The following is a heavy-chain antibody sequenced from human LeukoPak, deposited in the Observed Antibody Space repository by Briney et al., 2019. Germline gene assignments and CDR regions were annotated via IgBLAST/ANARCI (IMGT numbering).Heavy chain of an antibody. Sequence: GGSLRLSCAASGFTFSSYGMHWVRQAPGKGLEWVTFIRYDGSNKYYADSVKGRFTISRDNSKNTLYLQMNSLRAEDTAVYYCAREHYYGSGSYYAPSLYYYYYYMDVWGKGTTVTVSS. V-gene: IGHV3-30*02. CDR2: IRYDGSNK. D-gene: IGHD3-10*01. J-gene: IGHJ6*03. CDR1: GFTFSSYG. CDR3: AREHYYGSGSYYAPSLYYYYYYMDV.